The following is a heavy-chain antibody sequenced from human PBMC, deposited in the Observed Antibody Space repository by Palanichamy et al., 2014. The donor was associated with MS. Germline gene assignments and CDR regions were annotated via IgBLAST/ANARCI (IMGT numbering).Heavy chain of an antibody. Sequence: LVQSGAEVKKPGASVKVSCKASGYTFTSYGISWVRQAPGQGLEWMGWISAYNGNTNYAQKLQGRVTMTTDTSTSTAYMELRSLRSDDAAVYYCARNPASSGYSYGFLYWYFDLWGRGTLVTVSS. D-gene: IGHD5-18*01. CDR3: ARNPASSGYSYGFLYWYFDL. V-gene: IGHV1-18*01. CDR2: ISAYNGNT. J-gene: IGHJ2*01. CDR1: GYTFTSYG.